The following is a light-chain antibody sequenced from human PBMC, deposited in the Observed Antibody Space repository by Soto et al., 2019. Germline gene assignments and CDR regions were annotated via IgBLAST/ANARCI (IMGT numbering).Light chain of an antibody. V-gene: IGLV2-11*01. Sequence: QSALTQPRSVSGSPGQSVTLSCTGTSSDVGGYHYVSWYQHHPGKAPKIIIYDVNKRPSGVPDRFSGSKSGNTASLTISVLQTEDEADYYCCSYARSYTLVFGGGTKLTVL. J-gene: IGLJ2*01. CDR1: SSDVGGYHY. CDR3: CSYARSYTLV. CDR2: DVN.